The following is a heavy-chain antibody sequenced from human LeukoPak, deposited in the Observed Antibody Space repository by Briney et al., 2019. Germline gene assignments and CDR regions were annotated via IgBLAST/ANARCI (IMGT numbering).Heavy chain of an antibody. J-gene: IGHJ4*02. CDR1: GDSVSSNSAA. V-gene: IGHV6-1*01. CDR2: TYYRYKWYN. D-gene: IGHD5-18*01. Sequence: SQTLSLTCAISGDSVSSNSAAWHWIRQAPSRGLVWLGRTYYRYKWYNDYAVSVKSRITLNPDTSKNQFYLQLNSVTPEDTAIYYCALGYGYYFDYWGQGTLVTVSS. CDR3: ALGYGYYFDY.